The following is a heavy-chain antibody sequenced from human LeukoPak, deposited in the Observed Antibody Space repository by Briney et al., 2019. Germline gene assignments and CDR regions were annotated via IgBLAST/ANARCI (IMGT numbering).Heavy chain of an antibody. CDR2: ISTSSSYK. CDR1: GFTLNDYY. V-gene: IGHV3-11*06. CDR3: ARSKVAGTSDY. D-gene: IGHD6-19*01. J-gene: IGHJ4*02. Sequence: SGGSLRLSCAASGFTLNDYYMSWVRQAPGKGLEWVSTISTSSSYKYYADSVKGRFTISRDNGKNSLYLQMSSLRAEDTAVYYCARSKVAGTSDYWGQGTLVAVSS.